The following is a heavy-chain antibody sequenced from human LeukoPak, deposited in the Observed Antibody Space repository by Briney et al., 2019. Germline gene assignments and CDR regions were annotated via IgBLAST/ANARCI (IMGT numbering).Heavy chain of an antibody. J-gene: IGHJ4*02. CDR1: GGSISSYY. Sequence: PSETLSLTCTVSGGSISSYYWSWIRQPPGKGLEWIGYIYYSGSTNYNPSLKSRVTISVDTSKNQFSLKLSSVTAADTAVYYCARGVGYYDILTGYYDYWGQGTLVTVSS. CDR3: ARGVGYYDILTGYYDY. D-gene: IGHD3-9*01. V-gene: IGHV4-59*01. CDR2: IYYSGST.